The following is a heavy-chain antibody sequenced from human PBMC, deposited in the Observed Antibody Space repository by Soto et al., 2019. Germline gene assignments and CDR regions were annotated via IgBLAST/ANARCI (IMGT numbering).Heavy chain of an antibody. J-gene: IGHJ5*02. CDR1: GFTFSSYA. D-gene: IGHD3-22*01. V-gene: IGHV3-23*01. CDR3: AKDKNYYDSSGYST. CDR2: ISGSGGST. Sequence: GGTLRLSCAASGFTFSSYAMSWVRQAPGKGLEWVSAISGSGGSTYYTDSVKGRFTISRDNSKNTLYLQMNSLRAEDTAVYYCAKDKNYYDSSGYSTWGQGTLVTVSS.